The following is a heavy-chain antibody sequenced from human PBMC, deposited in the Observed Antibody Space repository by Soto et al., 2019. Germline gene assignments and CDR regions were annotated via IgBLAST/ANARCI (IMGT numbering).Heavy chain of an antibody. J-gene: IGHJ6*02. CDR1: GYTFNRYD. D-gene: IGHD6-13*01. Sequence: GASVPVSYMASGYTFNRYDINWVRQPTGQGLEWMGWMNPNSGNTGYAQKCQGRITMTRNTSISTAYMELSSLRSEDTAVYYCARGWGYSSSWYESLGYYYGMDVWGQGTTVTVSS. CDR3: ARGWGYSSSWYESLGYYYGMDV. CDR2: MNPNSGNT. V-gene: IGHV1-8*01.